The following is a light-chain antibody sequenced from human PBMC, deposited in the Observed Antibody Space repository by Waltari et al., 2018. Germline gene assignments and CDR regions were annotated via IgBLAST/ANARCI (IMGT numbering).Light chain of an antibody. CDR1: ISNIGAGYD. Sequence: QSVLTQPPSVSAAPARRVTISCTGDISNIGAGYDLHWYQQLPETSPKLLIYGNNNRPSGVPDRFSASRSGTSASLAITGLQAEDEADYYCQSFDGRRTLFGGGTKLTVL. CDR3: QSFDGRRTL. J-gene: IGLJ2*01. V-gene: IGLV1-40*01. CDR2: GNN.